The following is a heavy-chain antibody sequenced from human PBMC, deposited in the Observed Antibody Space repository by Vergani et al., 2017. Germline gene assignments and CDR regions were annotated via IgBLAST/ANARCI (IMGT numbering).Heavy chain of an antibody. CDR1: GFTFSSYA. CDR2: ISYDGSNK. Sequence: QVQLVESGGGVVQPGRSLRLSCAASGFTFSSYAMHWVRQAPGKGLEWVAVISYDGSNKYYADSVKGRFTISRDNSKNTLYLQMNSLRAEDTAVYYCARAVAGLDDWGQGTLVTVSS. CDR3: ARAVAGLDD. J-gene: IGHJ4*02. D-gene: IGHD6-13*01. V-gene: IGHV3-30*04.